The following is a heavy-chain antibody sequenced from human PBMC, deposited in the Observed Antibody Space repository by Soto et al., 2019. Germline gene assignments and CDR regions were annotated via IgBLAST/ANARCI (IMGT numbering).Heavy chain of an antibody. CDR1: GFTFTTYT. Sequence: EVQLLESGGGLVQHGGSLRLSCAASGFTFTTYTMSWVRQAPGKGLEWVSAITGSGASTYYADSVKGRFTISRDNSKNTLYLQMNSLRAEDTAVYYCAKNSAATIRVGYDYWGQGTLVTVSS. V-gene: IGHV3-23*01. CDR2: ITGSGAST. D-gene: IGHD5-12*01. J-gene: IGHJ4*02. CDR3: AKNSAATIRVGYDY.